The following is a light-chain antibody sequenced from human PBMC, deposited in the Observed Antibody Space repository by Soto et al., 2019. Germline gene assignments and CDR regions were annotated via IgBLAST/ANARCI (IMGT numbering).Light chain of an antibody. CDR1: QTVRNNY. Sequence: ESVLTQSQGTMSLSPGERATLSCRASQTVRNNYLAWYQQKPGQAPRLLIYGTSSRATGIPDRFSGSGSGTDFTLTISRLEPEDFAVFYCQQYGSSITFGQGTLLEVK. CDR3: QQYGSSIT. J-gene: IGKJ5*01. CDR2: GTS. V-gene: IGKV3-20*01.